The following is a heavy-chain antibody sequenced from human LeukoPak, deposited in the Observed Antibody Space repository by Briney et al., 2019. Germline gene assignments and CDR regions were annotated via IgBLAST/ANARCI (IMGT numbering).Heavy chain of an antibody. D-gene: IGHD3-10*01. J-gene: IGHJ4*02. V-gene: IGHV1-69*06. CDR1: GLTFSSYA. CDR2: IIPIFGTA. Sequence: SVKVSCKASGLTFSSYAINWVRQAPGQGLEWMGGIIPIFGTATYAQKFQGRVTITADKSTSTAYMELSSLRSEDTAVYYCATVVGSGSYYEIDYWGQGTLVTVSS. CDR3: ATVVGSGSYYEIDY.